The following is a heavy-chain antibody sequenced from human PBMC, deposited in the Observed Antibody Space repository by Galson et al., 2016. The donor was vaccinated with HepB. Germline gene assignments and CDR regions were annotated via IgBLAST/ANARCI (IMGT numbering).Heavy chain of an antibody. D-gene: IGHD5-24*01. V-gene: IGHV3-30*04. CDR2: ISYDGNNK. J-gene: IGHJ4*02. Sequence: SLRLSCAASGFSFSDYAMHWVRQAPGKGLEWVAVISYDGNNKFYGDSVKGRFTISRDNAKNTLYLQMNSLRADDTAVYYCAREVMATIILMVFDNWGQGTLVTVSS. CDR1: GFSFSDYA. CDR3: AREVMATIILMVFDN.